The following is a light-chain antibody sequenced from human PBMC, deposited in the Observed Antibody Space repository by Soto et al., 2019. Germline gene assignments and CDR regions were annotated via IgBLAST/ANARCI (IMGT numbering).Light chain of an antibody. CDR2: EVS. CDR3: SSYTSSSTPR. Sequence: QSVLTQPASVSGSPGQSSTISCTGTSSDVGGYNYVSWYQQHTGKAPKLMIYEVSNRPSGVSNRFSGSKSGNTASLTISGLQAEDEADYYCSSYTSSSTPRFGTGTKLTVL. CDR1: SSDVGGYNY. V-gene: IGLV2-14*01. J-gene: IGLJ1*01.